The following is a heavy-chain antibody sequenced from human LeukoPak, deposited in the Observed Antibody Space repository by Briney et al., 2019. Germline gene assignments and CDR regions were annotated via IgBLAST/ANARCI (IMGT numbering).Heavy chain of an antibody. V-gene: IGHV3-66*01. CDR1: GFTVSSNY. CDR2: IYSGGST. D-gene: IGHD2-2*01. CDR3: AREGYCSSTSCYLDAFDI. Sequence: GGSLRLSCAASGFTVSSNYMSWVCQAPGKGLEWVSVIYSGGSTYYADSVKGRFTISRDNSKNTLYLQMNSLRAEDTAVYYCAREGYCSSTSCYLDAFDIWGQGTMVTVSS. J-gene: IGHJ3*02.